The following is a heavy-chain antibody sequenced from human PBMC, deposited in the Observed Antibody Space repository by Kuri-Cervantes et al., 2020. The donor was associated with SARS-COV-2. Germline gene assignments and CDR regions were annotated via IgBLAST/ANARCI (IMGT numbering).Heavy chain of an antibody. J-gene: IGHJ4*02. CDR1: GGSISSSSYY. D-gene: IGHD3-10*01. V-gene: IGHV4-39*07. CDR2: IYYSGST. Sequence: SETLSLTCTVSGGSISSSSYYWGWIRQPPGKGLEWIGSIYYSGSTYYSPSLKSRVTISLDTSKSQFSLSLNSLTAADTAVYFCARDPYRGESTFDYWGQGTLVTVSS. CDR3: ARDPYRGESTFDY.